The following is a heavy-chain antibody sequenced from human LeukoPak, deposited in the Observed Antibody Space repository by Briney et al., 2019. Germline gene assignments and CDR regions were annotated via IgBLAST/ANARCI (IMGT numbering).Heavy chain of an antibody. CDR1: GGSISSYY. V-gene: IGHV4-4*07. CDR3: ARSDYGDFTTYYFDY. Sequence: PSETLSLTCTVSGGSISSYYWSWIRQPAGKGLEWIGRIYHSGSTYYNPSLKSRVTISVDTSKNQFSLKLSSVTAADTAVYYCARSDYGDFTTYYFDYWGQGTLVTVSS. CDR2: IYHSGST. J-gene: IGHJ4*02. D-gene: IGHD4-17*01.